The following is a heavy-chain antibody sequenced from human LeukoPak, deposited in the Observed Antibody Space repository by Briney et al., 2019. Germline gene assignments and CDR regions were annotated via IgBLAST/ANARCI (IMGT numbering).Heavy chain of an antibody. CDR2: ISYAGSNK. V-gene: IGHV3-30*01. J-gene: IGHJ4*02. Sequence: PGRSLRLSCAASGFTFSSYAMHWVRQAPGKGLEWVAVISYAGSNKYYADSVKGRFTISRDNSKNTLYLQMNSLRAEDTAVYYCARVIVGASGDYFDYWGQGTLVTVSS. D-gene: IGHD1-26*01. CDR3: ARVIVGASGDYFDY. CDR1: GFTFSSYA.